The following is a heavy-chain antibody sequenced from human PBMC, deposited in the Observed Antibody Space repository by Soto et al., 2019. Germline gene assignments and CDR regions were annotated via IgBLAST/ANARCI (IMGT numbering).Heavy chain of an antibody. CDR3: ARDLGYCSGRTSYYFDD. CDR1: GGSTSSHY. V-gene: IGHV4-59*11. Sequence: SETLSLTCTVSGGSTSSHYWSWIRQPPGKGLEWIGYIYYSGSTNYNPSLKSRVTMSLNTSKNQFSLKLSSVTAADTAVYYCARDLGYCSGRTSYYFDDWGQGTRVTVSS. D-gene: IGHD2-15*01. CDR2: IYYSGST. J-gene: IGHJ4*02.